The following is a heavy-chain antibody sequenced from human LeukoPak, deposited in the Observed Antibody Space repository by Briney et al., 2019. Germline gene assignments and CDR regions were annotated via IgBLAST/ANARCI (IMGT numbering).Heavy chain of an antibody. CDR3: ARGEVATSYAVDY. V-gene: IGHV4-39*07. CDR2: IYYSGGT. J-gene: IGHJ4*02. D-gene: IGHD5-12*01. Sequence: PSETLSLTCTVSGDSISSSSYYWGWIRQPPGKGLEWIGSIYYSGGTYYNPYLKRRVTISVDTSKIQFSLKLSSVTAADTAVYYCARGEVATSYAVDYWGQGTLVTVSS. CDR1: GDSISSSSYY.